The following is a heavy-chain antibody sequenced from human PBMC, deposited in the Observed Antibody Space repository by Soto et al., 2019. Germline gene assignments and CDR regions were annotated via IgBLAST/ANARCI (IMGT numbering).Heavy chain of an antibody. D-gene: IGHD3-16*01. CDR2: INHSGST. CDR3: ARGMGAENTFYYYFGMDV. Sequence: SETLSLTCAVYGGSFSAYHWSWIRQPPGKGLEWIGEINHSGSTKYNPSLKSRVTISVDTSKNQFSLKLSSVTAADTAVYYCARGMGAENTFYYYFGMDVWGQGTTVTVSS. J-gene: IGHJ6*02. V-gene: IGHV4-34*01. CDR1: GGSFSAYH.